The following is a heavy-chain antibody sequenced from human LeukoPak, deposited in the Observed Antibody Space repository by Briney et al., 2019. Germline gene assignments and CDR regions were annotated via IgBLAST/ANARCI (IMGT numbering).Heavy chain of an antibody. J-gene: IGHJ4*02. D-gene: IGHD2-21*02. Sequence: HPSETLSLTCAVYGGSFSGYYWSWIRQPPGKGLEWIGEINHSGSTNYNPSLKSRVTISVDTSKNQFSLKLSSVTAADTAVYYCARGSAIRLVTATRNYFDYWGQGTLVTVSS. CDR2: INHSGST. CDR3: ARGSAIRLVTATRNYFDY. V-gene: IGHV4-34*01. CDR1: GGSFSGYY.